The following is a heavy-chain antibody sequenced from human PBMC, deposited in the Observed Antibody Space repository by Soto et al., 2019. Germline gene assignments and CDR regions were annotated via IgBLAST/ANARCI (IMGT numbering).Heavy chain of an antibody. J-gene: IGHJ4*02. Sequence: TSETLSLTCTVSGCSIISYYWSWIRQPPGKGLEWIGYIYYSGSTNYNPSLKSRVTISVDTSKNQFSLKLSSVTAADTAVYYCARAYGGYADYWGQGALVTVS. CDR3: ARAYGGYADY. D-gene: IGHD5-12*01. CDR2: IYYSGST. CDR1: GCSIISYY. V-gene: IGHV4-59*01.